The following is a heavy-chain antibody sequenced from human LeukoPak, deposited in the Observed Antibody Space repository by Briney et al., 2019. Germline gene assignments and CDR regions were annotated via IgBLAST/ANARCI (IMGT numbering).Heavy chain of an antibody. CDR3: AKAFSSGWSPFDY. D-gene: IGHD6-19*01. Sequence: PGGSLRLSCAASGFTINTFIMNWVRQAPGKGLEWVSTICGAEAATYYAGSVKGRFNISRDNFENTLYLQMNYLGEEDTALYYCAKAFSSGWSPFDYWGQGALVTVSS. V-gene: IGHV3-23*01. J-gene: IGHJ4*02. CDR1: GFTINTFI. CDR2: ICGAEAAT.